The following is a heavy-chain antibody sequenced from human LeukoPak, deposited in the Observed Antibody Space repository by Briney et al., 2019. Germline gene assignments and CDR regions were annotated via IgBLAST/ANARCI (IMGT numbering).Heavy chain of an antibody. Sequence: GGSLRLSCAASGFTFNSYEMNWVRQAPGKGLEWVSYISDSGRTIWYADSVKGRFTISRDNAKNSLYLQMNSLRAEDTAVYYCARDFGMLAYYFDYWGQGTLVTVSS. D-gene: IGHD3-16*01. V-gene: IGHV3-48*03. CDR1: GFTFNSYE. CDR3: ARDFGMLAYYFDY. J-gene: IGHJ4*02. CDR2: ISDSGRTI.